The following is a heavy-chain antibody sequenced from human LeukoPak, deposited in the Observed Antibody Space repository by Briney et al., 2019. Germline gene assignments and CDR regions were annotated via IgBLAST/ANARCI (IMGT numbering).Heavy chain of an antibody. D-gene: IGHD4-17*01. Sequence: GESLKISCKGSGYRFTSYWIGWVRQMPGKGLEWMGIIYPGDSDTRYSPSFQGQVTISADKSISTAYLQWSSLKASDTAMYYCARSNGDYGRNYWYFDLWGRGTLVTVSS. CDR1: GYRFTSYW. J-gene: IGHJ2*01. V-gene: IGHV5-51*01. CDR2: IYPGDSDT. CDR3: ARSNGDYGRNYWYFDL.